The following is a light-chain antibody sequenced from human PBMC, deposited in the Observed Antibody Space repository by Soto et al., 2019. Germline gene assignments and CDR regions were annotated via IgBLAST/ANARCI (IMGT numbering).Light chain of an antibody. V-gene: IGKV1-39*01. CDR3: QQSFSTPPWT. Sequence: DIPMAQSPSSLSASVGDRVTITCRASQSISRYLNWYQQKPGTAPKLLIYAASSLQSGVPSRFSGSGSGTDFSLTISSLQPEDFATYYCQQSFSTPPWTFGQGTKVEIK. CDR1: QSISRY. J-gene: IGKJ1*01. CDR2: AAS.